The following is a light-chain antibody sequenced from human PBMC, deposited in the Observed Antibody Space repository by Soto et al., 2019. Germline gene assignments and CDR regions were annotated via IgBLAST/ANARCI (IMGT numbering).Light chain of an antibody. Sequence: EIVMTQSPATLSVSPGERATLSCRASQSVSSNLAWYQHKPGQAPRLLIYGASTRATGIPARFSGSGSGTEFTLTISSLQSEDFAVYDCQQYNNWPLTFGGGTEVEIK. J-gene: IGKJ4*01. CDR2: GAS. V-gene: IGKV3-15*01. CDR3: QQYNNWPLT. CDR1: QSVSSN.